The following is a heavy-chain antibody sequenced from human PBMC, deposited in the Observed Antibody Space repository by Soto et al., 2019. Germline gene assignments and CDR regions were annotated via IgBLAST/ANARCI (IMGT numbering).Heavy chain of an antibody. CDR1: GFTFSSYW. Sequence: EVQLVESGGGLVQPGGSLRLSCAASGFTFSSYWMHWVRQAPGKGLVWVSRINSDGSSTSYADPVKGRFTISRDNATNTVYLQMNSLRAEDTAVYYCASPYMYSSGLYFYGMDVWGQGTTVTVSS. D-gene: IGHD6-19*01. J-gene: IGHJ6*02. CDR2: INSDGSST. V-gene: IGHV3-74*01. CDR3: ASPYMYSSGLYFYGMDV.